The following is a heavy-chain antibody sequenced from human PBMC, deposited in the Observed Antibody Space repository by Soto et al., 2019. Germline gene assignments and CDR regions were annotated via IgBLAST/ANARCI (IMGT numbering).Heavy chain of an antibody. Sequence: PGGSLRLSCAASGFTFSSYAMSWVRQAPGKGLEWVSAISGSGGSTYYADSVKGRFTISRDNSKNTLYLQMNTRRAEDTAVYYCARGDVVVVAASTYYYYYIDVWGKGTTVTVSS. D-gene: IGHD2-15*01. J-gene: IGHJ6*03. CDR3: ARGDVVVVAASTYYYYYIDV. V-gene: IGHV3-23*01. CDR2: ISGSGGST. CDR1: GFTFSSYA.